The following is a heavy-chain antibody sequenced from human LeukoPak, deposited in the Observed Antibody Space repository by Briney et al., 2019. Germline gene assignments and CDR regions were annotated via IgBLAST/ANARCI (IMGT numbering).Heavy chain of an antibody. CDR1: GFTFSSYG. D-gene: IGHD3-22*01. CDR3: ARIYDSSGSSYYYYYGMDV. J-gene: IGHJ6*02. V-gene: IGHV3-30*03. Sequence: GGSLRLSCAASGFTFSSYGMHWVRQAPGKGLEWVAVISYDGSNKYYADSVKGRFTISRDNSKNTLYLQMNSLRAEDTAVYYCARIYDSSGSSYYYYYGMDVWGQGTTVTVSS. CDR2: ISYDGSNK.